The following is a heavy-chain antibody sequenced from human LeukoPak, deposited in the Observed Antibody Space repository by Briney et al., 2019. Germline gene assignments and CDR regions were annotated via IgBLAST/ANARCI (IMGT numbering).Heavy chain of an antibody. V-gene: IGHV3-23*01. Sequence: GGSLRLSCAASGFTFSSYAMSWVRQAPGKGLEWVSAISGSGGSTYYADSVKGRFTISRDNSKNTLYLQMSSLRVDDTAVYYCVRYRGSYYGMDVWGQGTTVTVSS. CDR3: VRYRGSYYGMDV. D-gene: IGHD3-10*01. CDR2: ISGSGGST. CDR1: GFTFSSYA. J-gene: IGHJ6*02.